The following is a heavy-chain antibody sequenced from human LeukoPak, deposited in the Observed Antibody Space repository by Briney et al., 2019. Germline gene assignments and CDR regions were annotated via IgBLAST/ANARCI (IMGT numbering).Heavy chain of an antibody. D-gene: IGHD1-26*01. V-gene: IGHV1-18*01. CDR3: ARDLFWGSGSAFGPFDP. J-gene: IGHJ5*02. CDR1: AYTFITYG. Sequence: ASVTVSFTASAYTFITYGIIWLRQAPGQGLEWMGWITPYNGYTNYAQKLQGRVTMTTDTSTGTAYMELRRLKSDDTAVYYCARDLFWGSGSAFGPFDPWGQGTLVTVSS. CDR2: ITPYNGYT.